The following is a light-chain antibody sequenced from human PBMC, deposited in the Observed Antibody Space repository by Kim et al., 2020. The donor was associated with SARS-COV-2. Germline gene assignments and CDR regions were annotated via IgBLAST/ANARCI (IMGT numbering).Light chain of an antibody. V-gene: IGKV3-11*01. CDR1: QSVSTY. J-gene: IGKJ4*01. Sequence: SPGGRATRSCRASQSVSTYLAWYQQESGKAPRLLIYDASTRATGIPARFSGSGSGTDFTLTISSLEPEDFAVYYCQQRSNWPPLTFGGGTKVEFK. CDR3: QQRSNWPPLT. CDR2: DAS.